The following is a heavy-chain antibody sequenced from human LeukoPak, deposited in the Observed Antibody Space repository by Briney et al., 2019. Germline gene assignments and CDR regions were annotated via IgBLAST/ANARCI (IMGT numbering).Heavy chain of an antibody. CDR3: AREIEGYSDFYSFGRPDNYWFDP. V-gene: IGHV4-34*01. D-gene: IGHD2-21*02. Sequence: SETLSLTCAVYGGSFSGYYWSWIRQPPGKGLEWIGEINHSGSTDYNPSLKSRVAMSVDKSNNQFSLKLSFVTAADTAVYFCAREIEGYSDFYSFGRPDNYWFDPWGQGTLITVSS. CDR2: INHSGST. CDR1: GGSFSGYY. J-gene: IGHJ5*02.